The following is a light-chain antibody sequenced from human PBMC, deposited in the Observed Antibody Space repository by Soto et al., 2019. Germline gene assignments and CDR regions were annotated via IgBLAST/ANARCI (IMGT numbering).Light chain of an antibody. CDR1: RSEVGGYNY. Sequence: QSVLTQPPSASGSPGQSVTISCTGTRSEVGGYNYVSWYQQHPGKAPKLMIYEVSKRPSGVPDRFSCSKSGNTASLTVSGLQAEDEADYYCSSYAGSNNFPYVFGTGTKVTVL. CDR2: EVS. V-gene: IGLV2-8*01. CDR3: SSYAGSNNFPYV. J-gene: IGLJ1*01.